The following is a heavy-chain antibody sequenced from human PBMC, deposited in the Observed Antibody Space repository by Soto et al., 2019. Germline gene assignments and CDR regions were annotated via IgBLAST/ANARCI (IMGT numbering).Heavy chain of an antibody. CDR1: GFTFSSYG. D-gene: IGHD3-10*01. V-gene: IGHV3-30*18. J-gene: IGHJ6*02. CDR3: AKDRTGSGGMDV. CDR2: ISYDGNNK. Sequence: PGGSLRLSCAASGFTFSSYGMHWVRQAPGKGLEWVAVISYDGNNKYYADSVKGRFTISRDNSKNTLFLQMSSLRAEDTAVYYCAKDRTGSGGMDVWGQGTTVTVSS.